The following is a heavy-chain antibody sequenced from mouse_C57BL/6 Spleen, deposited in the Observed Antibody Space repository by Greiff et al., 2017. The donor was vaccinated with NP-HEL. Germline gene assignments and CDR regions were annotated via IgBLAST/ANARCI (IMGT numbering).Heavy chain of an antibody. CDR3: ARERTGTRYFDY. J-gene: IGHJ2*01. Sequence: EVKLMESGGGLVKPGGSLKLSCAASGFTFSSYAMSWVRQTPEKRLEWVATISDGGSYTYYPDNVKGRFTISRDNAKNNLYLQMSHLKSEDTAMYYCARERTGTRYFDYWGQGTTLTVSS. CDR1: GFTFSSYA. CDR2: ISDGGSYT. D-gene: IGHD4-1*01. V-gene: IGHV5-4*01.